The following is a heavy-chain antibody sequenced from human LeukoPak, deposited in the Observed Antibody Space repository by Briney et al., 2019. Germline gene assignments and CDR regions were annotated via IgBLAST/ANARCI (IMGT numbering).Heavy chain of an antibody. CDR3: ARVGELSHYYYYYYMDV. CDR1: GGSISSYY. D-gene: IGHD3-10*01. J-gene: IGHJ6*03. CDR2: IYYSGST. Sequence: SETLSLTCTVSGGSISSYYWSWIRQPPGKGLEWIGYIYYSGSTNYNPSLKSRVTISVDTSKKQFSLTLSSVTAADTAVYYCARVGELSHYYYYYYMDVWGKGTTVTVSS. V-gene: IGHV4-59*01.